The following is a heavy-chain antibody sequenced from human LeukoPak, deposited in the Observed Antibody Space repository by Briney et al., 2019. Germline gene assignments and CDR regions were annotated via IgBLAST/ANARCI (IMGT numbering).Heavy chain of an antibody. J-gene: IGHJ4*02. V-gene: IGHV3-74*01. D-gene: IGHD3-9*01. CDR1: GFTFSSYW. CDR3: ARDLEWDDILTGYYQL. Sequence: GGSLRLSCAASGFTFSSYWMHWVRQAPGKGLVWVPRINSDGSSTSYADSVKGRFTISRDNAKNTLYLQMNSLRAEDTAVYYCARDLEWDDILTGYYQLWGQGTLVTVSS. CDR2: INSDGSST.